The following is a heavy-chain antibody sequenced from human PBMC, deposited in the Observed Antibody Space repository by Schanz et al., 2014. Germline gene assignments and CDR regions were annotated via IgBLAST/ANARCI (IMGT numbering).Heavy chain of an antibody. CDR2: IYYTGTT. CDR3: ARRDNYLSAFDI. D-gene: IGHD4-4*01. J-gene: IGHJ3*02. V-gene: IGHV4-39*01. Sequence: QLQLQESGPGLVKPSETLSLTCTVSGASISGSSDYWGWIRQSPGKGLEWIGNIYYTGTTYYNPSIKRRFSIPVDTSKNQASLKLPSVTAADTAVFYCARRDNYLSAFDIWGQGTMVTVSS. CDR1: GASISGSSDY.